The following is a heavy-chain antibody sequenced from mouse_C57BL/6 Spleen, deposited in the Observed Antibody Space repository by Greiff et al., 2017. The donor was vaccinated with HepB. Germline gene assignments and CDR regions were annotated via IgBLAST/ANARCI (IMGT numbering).Heavy chain of an antibody. D-gene: IGHD2-3*01. CDR2: IYPGDGDT. Sequence: VQLQESGPELVKPGASVKISCKASGYAFSSSWMNWVKQRPGKGLEWIGRIYPGDGDTNYNGKFKGTATLTADKSSSTAYMQLSSLTSEDSAVYFCARGYDPYGEFDVWGTGTTVTVSS. J-gene: IGHJ1*03. CDR3: ARGYDPYGEFDV. V-gene: IGHV1-82*01. CDR1: GYAFSSSW.